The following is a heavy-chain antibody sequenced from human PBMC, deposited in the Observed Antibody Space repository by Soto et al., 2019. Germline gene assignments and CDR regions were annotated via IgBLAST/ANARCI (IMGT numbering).Heavy chain of an antibody. CDR2: ISSSSSYI. CDR1: GFTFSSYS. J-gene: IGHJ4*01. D-gene: IGHD3-10*01. CDR3: AIELRGDGGEILDF. V-gene: IGHV3-21*01. Sequence: GGSLRLSCAASGFTFSSYSMNWVRQAPGKGLEWVSSISSSSSYIYYADSVKGRFTISRDNAKNSLYLQMNSLRAEDTAVHYCAIELRGDGGEILDFWGQGTRVTVSS.